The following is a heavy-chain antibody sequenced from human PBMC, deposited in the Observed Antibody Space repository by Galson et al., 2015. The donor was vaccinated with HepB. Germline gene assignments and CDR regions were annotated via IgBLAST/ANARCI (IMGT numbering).Heavy chain of an antibody. J-gene: IGHJ4*02. D-gene: IGHD3-22*01. Sequence: SLRLSCAATSGFTFNNYKIHWVRHVPGKGLVWVAYIDSDERGTKYADSVKGRFTISRDNARNTVFLQMNSLRVEDTAVYFCGRSRGASGYHYDYWGQGTLVGGSS. V-gene: IGHV3-74*03. CDR2: IDSDERGT. CDR3: GRSRGASGYHYDY. CDR1: GFTFNNYK.